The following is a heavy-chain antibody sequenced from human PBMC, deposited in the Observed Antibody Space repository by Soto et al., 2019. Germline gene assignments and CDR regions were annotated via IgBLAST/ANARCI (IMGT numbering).Heavy chain of an antibody. CDR1: GFTFSDYG. V-gene: IGHV3-30*18. D-gene: IGHD5-18*01. CDR3: VKEGHSDGYGAAFEV. Sequence: QVQLVESGGGVVQPGRSLRLSCAASGFTFSDYGMQWVRQAPGKGLEWVAVASRDGSTKFYADSVKGRFTISRDNSKNTLDLQLNSLRPEHTAVYYCVKEGHSDGYGAAFEVWGQGTMVTVSS. CDR2: ASRDGSTK. J-gene: IGHJ3*01.